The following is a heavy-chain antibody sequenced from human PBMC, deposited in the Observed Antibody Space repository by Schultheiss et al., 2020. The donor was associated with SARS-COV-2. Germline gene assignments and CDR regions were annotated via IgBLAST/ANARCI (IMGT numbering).Heavy chain of an antibody. CDR2: INHSGST. CDR1: GGSISSSSYY. CDR3: ARVPYYYYGMDV. J-gene: IGHJ6*02. V-gene: IGHV4-39*07. Sequence: SETLSLTCTVSGGSISSSSYYWGWIRQPPGKGLEWIGEINHSGSTNYNPSLKSRVTISVDTSKNQFSLKLSSVTAADTAVYYCARVPYYYYGMDVWGQGTTVTVSS.